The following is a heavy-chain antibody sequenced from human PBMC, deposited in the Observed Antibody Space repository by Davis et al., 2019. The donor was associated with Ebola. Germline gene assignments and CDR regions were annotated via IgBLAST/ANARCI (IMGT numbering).Heavy chain of an antibody. J-gene: IGHJ4*02. CDR1: GFTFSDYY. D-gene: IGHD1-26*01. CDR3: AKDPSRVGATS. V-gene: IGHV3-30*18. Sequence: GESLKISCAASGFTFSDYYMSWVRQAPGKGLEWVAVISYDGSNKYYADSVKGRFTISRDNSKNTLYLQMNSLRAEDTAVYYCAKDPSRVGATSWGQGTLVTVSS. CDR2: ISYDGSNK.